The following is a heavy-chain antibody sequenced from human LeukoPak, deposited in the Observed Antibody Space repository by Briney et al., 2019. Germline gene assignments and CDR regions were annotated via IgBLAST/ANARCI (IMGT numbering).Heavy chain of an antibody. CDR3: AREWRSSSAGITN. J-gene: IGHJ4*02. CDR2: IYYSGST. Sequence: PSETLSLTCTVSGGSISSYYWSWIRQPPGKGLEWIGYIYYSGSTNYNPSLKSRVTISVDTSKNQFSLKLSSVTAADMAVYYCAREWRSSSAGITNWGQGTLVTVSS. D-gene: IGHD6-6*01. CDR1: GGSISSYY. V-gene: IGHV4-59*01.